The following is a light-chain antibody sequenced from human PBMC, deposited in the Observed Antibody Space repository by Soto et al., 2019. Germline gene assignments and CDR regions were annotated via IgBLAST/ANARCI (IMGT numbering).Light chain of an antibody. CDR3: QQYGSSPST. CDR2: GAS. CDR1: QSVSSSY. V-gene: IGKV3-20*01. Sequence: EIVLTQSPGTLSLSPGERATLACRASQSVSSSYLAWYQQKPGQAPRPLIYGASTRATGIPDRFSGSGSGTDFTLTISRLEPEDVAVYYCQQYGSSPSTFGQGTKLEIK. J-gene: IGKJ2*01.